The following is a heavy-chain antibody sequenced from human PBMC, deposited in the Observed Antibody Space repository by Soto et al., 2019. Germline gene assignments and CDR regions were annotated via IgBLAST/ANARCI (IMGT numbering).Heavy chain of an antibody. CDR1: GYTFTSYG. D-gene: IGHD6-13*01. CDR3: ARDQVGSSSWLLALNYYDYYGMDV. J-gene: IGHJ6*02. CDR2: ISAYNGNT. V-gene: IGHV1-18*04. Sequence: ASVKVSCKASGYTFTSYGISWVRQAPGQGLEWMGWISAYNGNTNYAQKLQGRVTMTTDTSTSTAYMELRSLRSDDTAVYYCARDQVGSSSWLLALNYYDYYGMDVWGQGTTVTVSS.